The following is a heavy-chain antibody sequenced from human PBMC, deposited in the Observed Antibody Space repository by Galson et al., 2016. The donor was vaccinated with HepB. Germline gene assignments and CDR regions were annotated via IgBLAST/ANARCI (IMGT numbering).Heavy chain of an antibody. J-gene: IGHJ6*02. CDR3: AKSRIAAHYHGMDV. CDR2: ISFAGSKE. CDR1: GFTFSSYG. D-gene: IGHD6-6*01. Sequence: SLRLSCAGTGFTFSSYGMYWVRQAPGKGLEWVSFISFAGSKEDYADSVKGRLTISRDIPKNTLVLQLNSLRGEDTAVYYCAKSRIAAHYHGMDVWGQGATVTVSS. V-gene: IGHV3-30*18.